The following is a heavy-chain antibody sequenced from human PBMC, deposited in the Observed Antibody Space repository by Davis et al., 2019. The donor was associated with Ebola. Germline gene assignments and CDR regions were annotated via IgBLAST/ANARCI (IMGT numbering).Heavy chain of an antibody. Sequence: ASVKVSCKAFGYTFSNYYIHWVRQAPGQGLEWMGGINPISGDTNYAERFQGRVTMTRDTSISTVYMELSRLRSDDTAVYYCARDRRILEWFWYFDLWGRGTLVTVSS. V-gene: IGHV1-2*02. D-gene: IGHD3-3*01. CDR1: GYTFSNYY. CDR3: ARDRRILEWFWYFDL. CDR2: INPISGDT. J-gene: IGHJ2*01.